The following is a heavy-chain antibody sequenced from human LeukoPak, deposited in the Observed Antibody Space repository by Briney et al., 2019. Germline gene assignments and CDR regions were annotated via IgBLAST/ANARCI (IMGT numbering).Heavy chain of an antibody. CDR2: INPSGGST. J-gene: IGHJ4*02. Sequence: ASVKVSCKSSGYTFTSYYMYWVRQAPGQGLEWMGIINPSGGSTSYAQKFQGRVTMTRDTSTSTVYMELSSLRSEDTAVYYCARDSGMVRGTVDYWGLGTLVTVSS. CDR1: GYTFTSYY. CDR3: ARDSGMVRGTVDY. V-gene: IGHV1-46*01. D-gene: IGHD3-10*01.